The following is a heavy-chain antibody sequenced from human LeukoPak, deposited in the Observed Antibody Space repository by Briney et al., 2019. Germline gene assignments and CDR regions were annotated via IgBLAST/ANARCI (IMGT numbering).Heavy chain of an antibody. D-gene: IGHD1-26*01. CDR3: ARDGGSNQLDF. CDR2: ISRSNIYI. Sequence: GGSLRLSCAASGFSFTDYTMHWVRQAPGKGLEWVSSISRSNIYIYYGDSVKGRFTISRDNAKDSLYLQMNSLRAEDTAVYYCARDGGSNQLDFWGQGTLVTVSS. J-gene: IGHJ4*02. CDR1: GFSFTDYT. V-gene: IGHV3-21*01.